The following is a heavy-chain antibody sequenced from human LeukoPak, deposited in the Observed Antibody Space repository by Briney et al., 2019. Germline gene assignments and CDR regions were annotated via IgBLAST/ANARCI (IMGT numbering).Heavy chain of an antibody. CDR2: ISSSSSYI. V-gene: IGHV3-21*01. Sequence: GGSLRLSCAASGFTFSSYSMNWVRQAPGKGLEWVSSISSSSSYIYYADSVKGRFTISRDNAKNSLYLQMNSLRAEDTAVYYCARGTHCSGGSCYSANWFDPWGQGTLVTVSS. CDR1: GFTFSSYS. J-gene: IGHJ5*02. CDR3: ARGTHCSGGSCYSANWFDP. D-gene: IGHD2-15*01.